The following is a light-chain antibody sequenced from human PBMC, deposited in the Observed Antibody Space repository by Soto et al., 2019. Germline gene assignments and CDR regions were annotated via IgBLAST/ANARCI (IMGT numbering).Light chain of an antibody. J-gene: IGKJ4*01. CDR2: AAP. Sequence: DIQMTQSPSSLSASVGDKVTITCRASQDIGNYLAWFQQKPGKVPKLLIYAAPTLHSGVPSRFSGSGSGTDFTLTISSLQPEDAATYYCQKYHSAPLTFGGGTKVEI. CDR3: QKYHSAPLT. V-gene: IGKV1-27*01. CDR1: QDIGNY.